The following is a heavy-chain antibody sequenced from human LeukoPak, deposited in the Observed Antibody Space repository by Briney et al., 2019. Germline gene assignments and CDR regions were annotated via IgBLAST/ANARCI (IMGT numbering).Heavy chain of an antibody. CDR2: IYYSGTT. CDR3: AKILIPGIPAADPIY. Sequence: ASETLSLTCSVSGDSIGTGSYYWGWIRQPPGKGLEWIGSIYYSGTTYYNPSLESRVTISVDTSKNQFSLKLRSVTAADTAVYYCAKILIPGIPAADPIYWGQGTLVSVSS. V-gene: IGHV4-39*07. J-gene: IGHJ4*02. CDR1: GDSIGTGSYY. D-gene: IGHD6-13*01.